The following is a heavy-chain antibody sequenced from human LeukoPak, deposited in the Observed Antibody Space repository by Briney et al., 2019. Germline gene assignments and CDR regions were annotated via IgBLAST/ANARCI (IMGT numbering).Heavy chain of an antibody. V-gene: IGHV3-7*01. J-gene: IGHJ4*02. CDR1: GFTFSHHW. CDR2: INLDGNKK. CDR3: AKDETGGYFEN. D-gene: IGHD3-10*01. Sequence: GGSLRLSCATSGFTFSHHWMSWVRQAPGKGLEWVANINLDGNKKYYVDSVKGRFTISRDNAQKSLYLQMNCLRVEDTAVYYCAKDETGGYFENWGQGTLVTVSS.